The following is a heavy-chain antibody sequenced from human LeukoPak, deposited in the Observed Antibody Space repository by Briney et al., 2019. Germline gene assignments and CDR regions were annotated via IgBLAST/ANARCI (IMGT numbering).Heavy chain of an antibody. V-gene: IGHV4-59*01. D-gene: IGHD3-22*01. Sequence: SETLSLTCTVSGGSISSYYWSWIQQPPGKGLEWIGYIYYSGSTNYNPSLKSRVTISVDTSKNQFSLKLSSVTAADTAVYYCARGDRYDSSGYSWGQGTLVTVSS. J-gene: IGHJ4*02. CDR1: GGSISSYY. CDR3: ARGDRYDSSGYS. CDR2: IYYSGST.